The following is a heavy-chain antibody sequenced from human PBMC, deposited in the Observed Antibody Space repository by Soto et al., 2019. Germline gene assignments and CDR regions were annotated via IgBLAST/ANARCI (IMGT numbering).Heavy chain of an antibody. V-gene: IGHV4-30-4*01. D-gene: IGHD3-22*01. J-gene: IGHJ2*01. Sequence: QLQESGPGLVKPSQTLSLTCTVSGGSINNNDYYWSWIRQTPGKGLEWIGYVYYSGSSDYIPSLKSRLSMSIDTSKNQFSLRLSSVTAADPAIYYCARMSYYYDKWYFDLWGRGTLVAVSS. CDR1: GGSINNNDYY. CDR2: VYYSGSS. CDR3: ARMSYYYDKWYFDL.